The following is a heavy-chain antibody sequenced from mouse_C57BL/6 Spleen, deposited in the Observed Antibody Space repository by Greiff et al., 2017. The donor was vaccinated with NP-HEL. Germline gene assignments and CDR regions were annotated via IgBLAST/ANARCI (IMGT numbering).Heavy chain of an antibody. Sequence: VNLVESGPGLVAPSQSLSITCTVSGFSLTSYAISWVRQPPGKGLEWLGVIGNGGGTNYNSALKSRLSISKDNSKSQVFLKMNILQTDDTARYYCARITTVVDWYFDVWGTGTTVTVSS. CDR2: IGNGGGT. D-gene: IGHD1-1*01. CDR3: ARITTVVDWYFDV. J-gene: IGHJ1*03. V-gene: IGHV2-9-1*01. CDR1: GFSLTSYA.